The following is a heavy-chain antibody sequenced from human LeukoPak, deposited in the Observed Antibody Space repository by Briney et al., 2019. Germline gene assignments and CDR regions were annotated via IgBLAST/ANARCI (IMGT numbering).Heavy chain of an antibody. D-gene: IGHD5-18*01. CDR1: GFTFSSYW. CDR2: IYSGGSA. CDR3: ARYTYVSDYFDY. V-gene: IGHV3-53*01. J-gene: IGHJ4*02. Sequence: GGSLRLSCAASGFTFSSYWMSWVRQAPGKGLEWVSVIYSGGSAYYADSVKGRFTISRDNSKNTLYLQMNSLRAEDTAVYYCARYTYVSDYFDYWGQGTLVTVSS.